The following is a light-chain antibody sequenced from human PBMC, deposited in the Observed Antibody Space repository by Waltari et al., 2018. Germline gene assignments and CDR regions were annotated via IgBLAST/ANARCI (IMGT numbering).Light chain of an antibody. J-gene: IGLJ2*01. CDR1: RSNIGSNT. CDR2: ITD. CDR3: AVWDDSLNGPL. V-gene: IGLV1-44*01. Sequence: QSVLTQPPSASGTPGQRVSISCSGSRSNIGSNTVNWYQQLPGTAPKLLIFITDQRPSGVPDRFSGSKSGTSASLAISGRQSEDEAEYHCAVWDDSLNGPLFGGGTKLTVL.